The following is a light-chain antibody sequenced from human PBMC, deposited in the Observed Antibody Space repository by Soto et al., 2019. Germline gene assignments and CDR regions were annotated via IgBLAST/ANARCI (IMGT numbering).Light chain of an antibody. CDR1: QSVSSSY. J-gene: IGKJ1*01. CDR2: GAS. Sequence: EIVLTQSPGTLSLSPGERATLSCRASQSVSSSYLAWYQLKPGQAPRLLMYGASSRATGVPARFSGSRSGTDFTLTITSLQSEDFALYYCQQYHNLWTFGQGTKVDIK. V-gene: IGKV3-20*01. CDR3: QQYHNLWT.